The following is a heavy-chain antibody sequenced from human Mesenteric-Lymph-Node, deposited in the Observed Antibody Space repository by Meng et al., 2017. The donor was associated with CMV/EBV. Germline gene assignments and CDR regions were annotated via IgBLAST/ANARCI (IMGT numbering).Heavy chain of an antibody. J-gene: IGHJ4*02. V-gene: IGHV4-34*01. Sequence: CAVSGGAFSGYSWRWLRQPPGKGLEWIGEINHRGRTTYNPSLTSRVTISVDTSKNQFSLKLSSVTAADTAVYYCARGSTMVRGSYGYWGQGTLVTVSS. D-gene: IGHD3-10*01. CDR3: ARGSTMVRGSYGY. CDR1: GGAFSGYS. CDR2: INHRGRT.